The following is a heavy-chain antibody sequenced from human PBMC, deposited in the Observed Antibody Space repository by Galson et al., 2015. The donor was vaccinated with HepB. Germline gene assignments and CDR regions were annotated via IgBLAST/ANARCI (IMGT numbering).Heavy chain of an antibody. CDR1: GGSISSSSYY. Sequence: SETLSLTCTVSGGSISSSSYYWGWIRQPPGKGLEWIGSIYYSGSTYYNPSLKSRVTISVDTSKNQFSLKLSSVTAADTAVYYCARPYSGSYKIFSFDIWGQGTMVTVSS. J-gene: IGHJ3*02. CDR2: IYYSGST. D-gene: IGHD1-26*01. CDR3: ARPYSGSYKIFSFDI. V-gene: IGHV4-39*01.